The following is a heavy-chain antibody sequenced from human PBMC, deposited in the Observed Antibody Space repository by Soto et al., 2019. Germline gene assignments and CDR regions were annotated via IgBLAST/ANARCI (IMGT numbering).Heavy chain of an antibody. J-gene: IGHJ5*02. Sequence: EVQLVESGGGLVQPGGSLRLSCAASGFTFSSYSMNWVRQAPGKGLEWVSYISSSSSTIYYADSVKGRFTISRDNAKNSRDLQMNSLRDEDTAVYYCARDGQGGGVVNWFDPWGQGTLVTVSS. CDR2: ISSSSSTI. D-gene: IGHD3-16*01. CDR3: ARDGQGGGVVNWFDP. V-gene: IGHV3-48*02. CDR1: GFTFSSYS.